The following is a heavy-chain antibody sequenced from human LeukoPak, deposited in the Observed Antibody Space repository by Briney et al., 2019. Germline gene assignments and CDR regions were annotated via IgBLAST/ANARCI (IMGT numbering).Heavy chain of an antibody. J-gene: IGHJ4*02. CDR3: AINSGAFPRINDY. D-gene: IGHD1-26*01. CDR1: GGSISSYY. V-gene: IGHV4-59*12. Sequence: SETLSLTCTVSGGSISSYYWSWILQPPGKGLEWIGYIYYSGSTNYNPSLKSRVTISVDTSKNQFSLKLSSVTAADTAVYYCAINSGAFPRINDYWGQGTLVTVSS. CDR2: IYYSGST.